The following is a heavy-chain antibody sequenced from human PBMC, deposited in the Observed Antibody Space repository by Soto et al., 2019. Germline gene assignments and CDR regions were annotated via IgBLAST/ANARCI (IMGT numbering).Heavy chain of an antibody. CDR2: IYHSGST. D-gene: IGHD6-13*01. CDR1: SGSISSSNW. Sequence: SETLSLTCAVSSGSISSSNWWSWVRQPPGKGLEWIGEIYHSGSTNYNPSLKSRVTISVDKSKNQFSLKLSSVTAADTAVYYCARGPSSSWLSWFDPWGQGTLVTVSS. J-gene: IGHJ5*02. CDR3: ARGPSSSWLSWFDP. V-gene: IGHV4-4*02.